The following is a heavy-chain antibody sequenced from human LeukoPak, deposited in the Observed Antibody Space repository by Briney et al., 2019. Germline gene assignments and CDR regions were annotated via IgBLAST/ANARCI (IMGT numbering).Heavy chain of an antibody. V-gene: IGHV1-2*02. CDR3: ARGSSGYFQYCFDY. D-gene: IGHD3-22*01. Sequence: GASVKVSCKASGYTFTAYYMHWVRQAPGQGLEWMGWINPNSGGTNYAQKFQGRVTMTRDTSISTAYMELSRLRSDDTAVYYCARGSSGYFQYCFDYWGQGTLVTVSS. J-gene: IGHJ4*02. CDR1: GYTFTAYY. CDR2: INPNSGGT.